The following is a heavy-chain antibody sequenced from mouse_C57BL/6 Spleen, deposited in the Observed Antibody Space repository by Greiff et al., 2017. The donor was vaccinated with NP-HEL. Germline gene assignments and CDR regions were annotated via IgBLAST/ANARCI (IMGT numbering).Heavy chain of an antibody. V-gene: IGHV1-15*01. CDR2: IDPETGGT. CDR1: GYTFTDYE. J-gene: IGHJ1*03. Sequence: VQLQQSGAELVRPGASVTLSCKASGYTFTDYEMHWVKQTPVHGLEWIGAIDPETGGTAYNQKFKGKAILTADKSSSTAYMELRSLTSEDSAVYYCTRPSTMITTGRYWYFDVWGTGTTVTVSS. D-gene: IGHD2-4*01. CDR3: TRPSTMITTGRYWYFDV.